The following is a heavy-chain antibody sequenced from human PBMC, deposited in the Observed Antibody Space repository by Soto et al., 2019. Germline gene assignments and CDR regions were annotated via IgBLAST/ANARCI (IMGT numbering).Heavy chain of an antibody. CDR3: ATVEDCGGDCPIEAFEI. J-gene: IGHJ3*02. Sequence: QVQLQESGPGLVKPSQTLSLTCTVSGGSISSGGYYWSWIRQHPGKGLEWIGYIYYTGSTYYNPSLKSRVTISGDTSKNQCSLKLSSVTAADTAVYYCATVEDCGGDCPIEAFEIWGQGTMVTVSS. D-gene: IGHD2-21*02. CDR2: IYYTGST. V-gene: IGHV4-31*03. CDR1: GGSISSGGYY.